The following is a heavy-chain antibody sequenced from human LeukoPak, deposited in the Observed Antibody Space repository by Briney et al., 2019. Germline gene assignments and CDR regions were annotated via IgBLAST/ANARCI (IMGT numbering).Heavy chain of an antibody. CDR2: IYYSGST. V-gene: IGHV4-59*01. CDR3: ASSPQQLVLGAFDI. D-gene: IGHD6-13*01. Sequence: SETLSLTCTVSGGSISSYYWSWIRQPPGKGLEWIGYIYYSGSTNYNPSLKSRVTISVDTSKNQFSLKLSSVTAADTAVYYCASSPQQLVLGAFDIWGQGTMVTVSS. CDR1: GGSISSYY. J-gene: IGHJ3*02.